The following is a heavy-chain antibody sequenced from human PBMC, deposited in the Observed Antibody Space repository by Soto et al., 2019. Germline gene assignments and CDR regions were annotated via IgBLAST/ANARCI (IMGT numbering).Heavy chain of an antibody. D-gene: IGHD6-13*01. V-gene: IGHV4-31*03. CDR1: GGSISSGVYY. Sequence: SETLSLTCTVSGGSISSGVYYWSWIRHHPGNGLEWIGYIYYSGSTYYNPSLKSRVTISVDTSKNQFSLKLSSVTAADTAVYYCAREFTLGTYSSSPAWFDPWGQGTLVTVSS. CDR2: IYYSGST. J-gene: IGHJ5*02. CDR3: AREFTLGTYSSSPAWFDP.